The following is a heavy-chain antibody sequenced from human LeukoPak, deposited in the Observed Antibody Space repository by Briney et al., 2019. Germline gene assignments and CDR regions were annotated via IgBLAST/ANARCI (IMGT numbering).Heavy chain of an antibody. D-gene: IGHD1-26*01. Sequence: ASVKVSCKASGYTFTSYGISWVRQAPGQGLEWMGWINPNSGGTNYAQKFQGRVTMTRDTSISTAYMELSRLRSDDTAVYYCAREGGSYPLDYWGQGTLVTVSS. CDR3: AREGGSYPLDY. CDR1: GYTFTSYG. V-gene: IGHV1-2*02. CDR2: INPNSGGT. J-gene: IGHJ4*02.